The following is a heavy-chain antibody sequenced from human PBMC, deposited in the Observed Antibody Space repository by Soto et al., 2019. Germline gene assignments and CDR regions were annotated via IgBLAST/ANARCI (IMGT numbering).Heavy chain of an antibody. D-gene: IGHD2-21*02. Sequence: GGSLRLSCAASGFTFSDYYMTWIRQAPGKGLEWVSYISDSGSTIYYADSVKGRFTISXXXXXXSXYXQXXSLRAXDTAVYYCARAKSDRYGMDVWGQGTTVTVSS. CDR2: ISDSGSTI. CDR1: GFTFSDYY. V-gene: IGHV3-11*01. CDR3: ARAKSDRYGMDV. J-gene: IGHJ6*02.